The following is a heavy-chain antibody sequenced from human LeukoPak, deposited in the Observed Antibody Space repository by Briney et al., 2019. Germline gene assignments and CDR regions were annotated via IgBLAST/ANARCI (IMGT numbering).Heavy chain of an antibody. CDR3: ARVRAAAVPPNYYYYYGMDV. CDR2: INPSGGST. J-gene: IGHJ6*02. CDR1: GYTFTSYY. Sequence: ASVKVSCKASGYTFTSYYMHWVRQAPGQGLEWMGIINPSGGSTSYAQKFQGRVTMTRDTSTSTVYMELSSLRSEDTAVYYCARVRAAAVPPNYYYYYGMDVWGQGTTVTVSS. V-gene: IGHV1-46*01. D-gene: IGHD6-13*01.